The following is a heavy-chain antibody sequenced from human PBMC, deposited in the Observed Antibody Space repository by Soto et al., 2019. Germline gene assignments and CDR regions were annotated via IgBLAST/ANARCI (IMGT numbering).Heavy chain of an antibody. CDR1: GYTFTGYY. D-gene: IGHD5-12*01. CDR3: ARDSDIVATPPYYYGMDV. J-gene: IGHJ6*02. Sequence: ASVKVSCKASGYTFTGYYMHWVRQAPGQGLEWMGWINPNSGGTNYAQKFQGRVTMTRDTSISTAYMELSRLRSDDTAVYYCARDSDIVATPPYYYGMDVWGQGTTVTVSS. CDR2: INPNSGGT. V-gene: IGHV1-2*02.